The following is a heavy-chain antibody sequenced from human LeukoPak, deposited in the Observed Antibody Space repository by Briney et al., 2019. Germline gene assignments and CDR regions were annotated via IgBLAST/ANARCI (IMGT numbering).Heavy chain of an antibody. V-gene: IGHV4-38-2*02. CDR2: IYHSGST. CDR1: GYSISSGYY. Sequence: SETLSLTCTVSGYSISSGYYWGWIRQPPGKGLGWIGSIYHSGSTYYNPSLKSRVTISVDTSKNQFSLKRSSVTAADTAMYYCARHMCPSCYNAPLYWGQGTLVTVSS. J-gene: IGHJ4*02. D-gene: IGHD2-2*02. CDR3: ARHMCPSCYNAPLY.